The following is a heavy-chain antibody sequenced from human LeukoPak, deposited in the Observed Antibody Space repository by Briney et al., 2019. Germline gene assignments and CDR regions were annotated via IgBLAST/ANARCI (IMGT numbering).Heavy chain of an antibody. J-gene: IGHJ6*03. CDR2: ISTHNDKT. D-gene: IGHD6-13*01. Sequence: GASVKVSCKTSGYSFTSYGLSWVRQAPGQGLEWMGWISTHNDKTNYAQNLQGRVTMTTDIFTTTAYMELRSLSSDDTAVYYCARARIAAAGHPPGYYMDVWGKGTTVTVSS. V-gene: IGHV1-18*01. CDR3: ARARIAAAGHPPGYYMDV. CDR1: GYSFTSYG.